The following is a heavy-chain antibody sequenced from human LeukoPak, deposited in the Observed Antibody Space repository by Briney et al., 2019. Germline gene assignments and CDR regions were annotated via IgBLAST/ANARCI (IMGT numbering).Heavy chain of an antibody. CDR2: IYYSGST. V-gene: IGHV4-59*11. J-gene: IGHJ4*02. D-gene: IGHD3-9*01. CDR3: ARADYDILTGYYIDY. Sequence: SETLSLTCTVSGGSISSHYWSWIRQPPGKGLEWIGYIYYSGSTNYNPSLKSRGTISVDTSKNQFSLKLSSVTAADTAVYYCARADYDILTGYYIDYWGQGTLVTVSS. CDR1: GGSISSHY.